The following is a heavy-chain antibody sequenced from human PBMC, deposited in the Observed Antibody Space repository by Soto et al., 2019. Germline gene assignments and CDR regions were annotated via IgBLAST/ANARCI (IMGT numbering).Heavy chain of an antibody. V-gene: IGHV4-59*01. CDR3: AKYSRKEEEGFTLDY. D-gene: IGHD1-26*01. J-gene: IGHJ4*02. CDR1: GDSINNYY. Sequence: PSETLSLTCTVSGDSINNYYWSWIRQPPGKRLEWIGYIYYTGSTTYNPSLESRVTMSVDTSKNQFSLKLNSVNAADTDVYYCAKYSRKEEEGFTLDYWGRGTLVTVSS. CDR2: IYYTGST.